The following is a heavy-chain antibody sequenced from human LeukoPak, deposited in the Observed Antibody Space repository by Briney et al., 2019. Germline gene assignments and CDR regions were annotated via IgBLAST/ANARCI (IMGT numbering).Heavy chain of an antibody. CDR3: ARDSRGGYSYGIHPLYYYYGMDV. J-gene: IGHJ6*02. V-gene: IGHV4-61*08. D-gene: IGHD5-18*01. CDR2: IYYSGST. Sequence: PSETLSLTCAVSGGSISSGGYSWSWIRQPPGKGLEWIGYIYYSGSTNYNPSLKSRVTISVDTSKNQFSLKLSSVTAADTAVYYCARDSRGGYSYGIHPLYYYYGMDVWGQGTTVTVSS. CDR1: GGSISSGGYS.